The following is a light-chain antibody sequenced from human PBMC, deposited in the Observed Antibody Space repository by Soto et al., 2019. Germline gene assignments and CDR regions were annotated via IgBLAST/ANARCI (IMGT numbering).Light chain of an antibody. CDR3: QQYGSSPRVT. CDR1: QSVSNNY. J-gene: IGKJ5*01. CDR2: GAS. Sequence: EILLTQSPGTLSLSPGERATLSCRASQSVSNNYLAWYQQKPGQAPRLLIYGASSRATGIPDRFSGSGSGTDFTLTISRLEPEDFAVYYCQQYGSSPRVTFGQGTRLEIK. V-gene: IGKV3-20*01.